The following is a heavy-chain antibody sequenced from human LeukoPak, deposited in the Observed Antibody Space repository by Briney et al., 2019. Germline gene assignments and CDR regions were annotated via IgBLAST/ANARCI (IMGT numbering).Heavy chain of an antibody. J-gene: IGHJ4*02. D-gene: IGHD3-22*01. Sequence: PGGSLRLSCAASGFVVSSDCMTWVRQAPGKGLEWISVVYSGGGTYYADSVKGRFTISRDISKSTVSLQMNSLRAEDTAVYYCARAIRPVSGSYYYSFDSWGQGTLVTVSS. CDR3: ARAIRPVSGSYYYSFDS. V-gene: IGHV3-66*01. CDR1: GFVVSSDC. CDR2: VYSGGGT.